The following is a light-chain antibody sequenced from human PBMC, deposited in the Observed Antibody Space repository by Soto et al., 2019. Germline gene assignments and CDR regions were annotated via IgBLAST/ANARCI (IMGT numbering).Light chain of an antibody. CDR1: QSVSSN. CDR2: GAS. CDR3: QQYGSSLTWT. Sequence: EIVMTQSPATLSVSPGERATFSCRASQSVSSNLAWYQQKPGQAPRLLIYGASSRATGIPDRFSGSGSGTDFTLTISRLEPEDFAVYYCQQYGSSLTWTFGQGTKVGIK. V-gene: IGKV3-20*01. J-gene: IGKJ1*01.